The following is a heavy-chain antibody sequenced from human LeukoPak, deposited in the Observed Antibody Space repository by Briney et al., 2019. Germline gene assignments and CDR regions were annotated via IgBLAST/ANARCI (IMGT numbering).Heavy chain of an antibody. Sequence: SSETLSLTCAVSGGSISSSNWWSWVRQPPGKGLEWIGEIYHSGSTNYNPSLKSRVTISVDTSKNQFSLKLSSVTAADTAVYYCARGASRYSYGPNPDYWGQGTLVTVSS. V-gene: IGHV4-4*02. D-gene: IGHD5-18*01. CDR1: GGSISSSNW. J-gene: IGHJ4*02. CDR2: IYHSGST. CDR3: ARGASRYSYGPNPDY.